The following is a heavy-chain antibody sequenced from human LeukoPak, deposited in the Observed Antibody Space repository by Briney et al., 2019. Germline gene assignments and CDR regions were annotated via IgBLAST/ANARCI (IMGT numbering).Heavy chain of an antibody. Sequence: PSETLSLTCTVSGYSISSNYYWAWIRQPPGKGLEWIGEINHSGSTNYNPSLKSRVTISVDTSKNQFSLKLSSVTAADTAVYYCARGLGKATVSFDYWGQGTLVTVSS. CDR1: GYSISSNYY. CDR3: ARGLGKATVSFDY. V-gene: IGHV4-38-2*02. CDR2: INHSGST. D-gene: IGHD4-17*01. J-gene: IGHJ4*02.